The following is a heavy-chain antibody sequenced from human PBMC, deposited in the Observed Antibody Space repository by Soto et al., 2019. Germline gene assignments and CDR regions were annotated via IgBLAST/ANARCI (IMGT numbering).Heavy chain of an antibody. CDR1: GFPFNNYY. CDR2: IKEDGNEK. Sequence: EVQLVQSGGGLVQPGASLRLSCAASGFPFNNYYMTWVRQASGKGLEWVASIKEDGNEKYYVDSVKGRFTISRDNAKNSLSLQRNSLRAEDTAVYYCTRGAGGWNYYYAMDVGGPGATVTISS. D-gene: IGHD6-19*01. V-gene: IGHV3-7*03. CDR3: TRGAGGWNYYYAMDV. J-gene: IGHJ6*02.